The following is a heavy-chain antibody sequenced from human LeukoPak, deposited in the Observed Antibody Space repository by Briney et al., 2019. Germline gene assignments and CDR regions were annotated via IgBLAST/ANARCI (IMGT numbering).Heavy chain of an antibody. Sequence: KPSETLSLTCTVSGGSISSYYWSWIRQPAGKGLEWIGRIYTSGSTNYNPSLKSRVTMSVDTSKNQFSLKLSSVTAADTAVYYCARGFPVRDYGDYVPPAFDIWGQGTMVTVSS. CDR1: GGSISSYY. D-gene: IGHD4-17*01. CDR2: IYTSGST. V-gene: IGHV4-4*07. J-gene: IGHJ3*02. CDR3: ARGFPVRDYGDYVPPAFDI.